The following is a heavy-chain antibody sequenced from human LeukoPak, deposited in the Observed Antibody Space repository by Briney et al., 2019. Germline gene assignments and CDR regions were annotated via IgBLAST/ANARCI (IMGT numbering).Heavy chain of an antibody. Sequence: SETLSLTCTVSGGSISSYYWSWIRQPPGKGLEWIGYIYYSGSTNYNPSLKSRVTISVDTSKNQFSLKLSSVTAADTAVYYCATLWGESSSWYVFDYWGQGTLVTVSS. CDR2: IYYSGST. D-gene: IGHD6-13*01. CDR3: ATLWGESSSWYVFDY. J-gene: IGHJ4*02. CDR1: GGSISSYY. V-gene: IGHV4-59*01.